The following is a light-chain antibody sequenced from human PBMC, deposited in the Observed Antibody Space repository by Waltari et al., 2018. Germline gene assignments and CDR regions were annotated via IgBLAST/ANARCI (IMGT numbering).Light chain of an antibody. CDR2: KAS. CDR3: QQSDTPPWT. CDR1: QNVSNW. Sequence: DIQMTQFPSTLSASVGDRFTITCLSSQNVSNWLAWYQQKHGKAPKLLIHKASNLESGVPSRFSGSGSGTEFTFTIQSLQPYDLASYHCQQSDTPPWTFGQGTKVEIK. V-gene: IGKV1-5*03. J-gene: IGKJ1*01.